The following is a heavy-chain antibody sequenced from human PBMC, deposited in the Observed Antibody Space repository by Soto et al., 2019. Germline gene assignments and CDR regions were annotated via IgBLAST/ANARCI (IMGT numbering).Heavy chain of an antibody. Sequence: QVQLVESGGGVVQPGRSLRLSCAASGFTFSSYGMHWVRQAPGKGLEWVAVISYDGSNKYYADSVKGRFTISRDNXXNTLYLQMNSLRAEDTAVYYCAKEIAVAGTDYFDYWGQGTLVTVSS. CDR3: AKEIAVAGTDYFDY. V-gene: IGHV3-30*18. J-gene: IGHJ4*02. CDR1: GFTFSSYG. CDR2: ISYDGSNK. D-gene: IGHD6-19*01.